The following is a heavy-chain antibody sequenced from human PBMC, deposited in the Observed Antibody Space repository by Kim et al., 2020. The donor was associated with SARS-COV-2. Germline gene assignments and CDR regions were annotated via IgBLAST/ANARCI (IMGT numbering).Heavy chain of an antibody. Sequence: SETLSLTCTVSGASISSVSYYWGWIRQAPEKGLEGIGSIYNSGGTYYNPSLKSRVTITVDTPKNQVSLKVRSVTAADTAVYFCARVIAGAADPWGQGTVVTVS. CDR3: ARVIAGAADP. D-gene: IGHD6-19*01. V-gene: IGHV4-39*01. CDR2: IYNSGGT. CDR1: GASISSVSYY. J-gene: IGHJ5*02.